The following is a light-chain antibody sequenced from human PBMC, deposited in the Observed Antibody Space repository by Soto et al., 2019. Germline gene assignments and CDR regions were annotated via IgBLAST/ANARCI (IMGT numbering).Light chain of an antibody. V-gene: IGKV3-15*01. CDR1: QNIYYN. CDR2: RAS. J-gene: IGKJ1*01. CDR3: LHYHNLLA. Sequence: ILMTKSPATVSVTPGESATLSCRASQNIYYNVAWYQHRPGQAPSLLIYRASIRAPGVPARFSSSGSGTEFXLTISSLQPEDFTVYSCLHYHNLLAFGQETK.